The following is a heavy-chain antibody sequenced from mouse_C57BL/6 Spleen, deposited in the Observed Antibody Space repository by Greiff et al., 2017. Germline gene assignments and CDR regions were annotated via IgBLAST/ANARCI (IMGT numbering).Heavy chain of an antibody. D-gene: IGHD1-1*01. Sequence: QVQLKQSGPELVKPGASVKISCKASGYAFSSSWMNWVKQRPGQGLEWIGRIYPGDGDTNYNGKFKGKATLTADKSSSTAYRQLSSLTSEDSAVYFCATYYYGSSYADYWGQGTTLTVSS. J-gene: IGHJ2*01. V-gene: IGHV1-82*01. CDR1: GYAFSSSW. CDR3: ATYYYGSSYADY. CDR2: IYPGDGDT.